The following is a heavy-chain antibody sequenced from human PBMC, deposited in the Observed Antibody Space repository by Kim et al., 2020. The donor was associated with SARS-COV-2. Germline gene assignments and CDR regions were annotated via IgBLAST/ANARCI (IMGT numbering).Heavy chain of an antibody. CDR3: ARGVIAARYYYGMDV. D-gene: IGHD6-6*01. CDR1: GGSFSGYY. V-gene: IGHV4-34*01. J-gene: IGHJ6*02. CDR2: INHSGST. Sequence: SETLSLTCAVYGGSFSGYYWSWIRQPPGKGLEWIGEINHSGSTNYNPSLKSRVTISVDTSKNQFSLKLSSVTAADTAVYYCARGVIAARYYYGMDVWGQGTTVTVSS.